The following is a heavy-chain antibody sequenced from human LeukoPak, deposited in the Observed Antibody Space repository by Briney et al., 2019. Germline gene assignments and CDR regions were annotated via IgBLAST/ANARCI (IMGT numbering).Heavy chain of an antibody. Sequence: ASVKVSCKASGYTFTGYYMHWVRQAPGQGLEWMGRINPNSGGTNYAQKFQSRVTMTRDTSISTAYMELSRLRSDDTAVYYCARDRYGSGIGWFDPWGQGTLVTVSS. V-gene: IGHV1-2*06. CDR1: GYTFTGYY. D-gene: IGHD3-10*01. J-gene: IGHJ5*02. CDR3: ARDRYGSGIGWFDP. CDR2: INPNSGGT.